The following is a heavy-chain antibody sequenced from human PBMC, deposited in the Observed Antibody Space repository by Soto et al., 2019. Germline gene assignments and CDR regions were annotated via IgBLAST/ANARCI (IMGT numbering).Heavy chain of an antibody. CDR1: GFSLRTSGEG. Sequence: QITLKESGPTLVKPTQTLTVTCAFSGFSLRTSGEGVGWVRQPPGKALEWLAFIFGDGDKRYSPSLKSRLTITKDTSKNQVVLTMTNMDPVDTAKYYGEHRRHNYPIDPWGQGTLVTVS. V-gene: IGHV2-5*02. CDR2: IFGDGDK. CDR3: EHRRHNYPIDP. D-gene: IGHD3-10*01. J-gene: IGHJ5*02.